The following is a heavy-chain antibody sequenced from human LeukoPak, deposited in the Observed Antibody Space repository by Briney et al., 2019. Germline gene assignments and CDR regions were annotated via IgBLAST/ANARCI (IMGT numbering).Heavy chain of an antibody. CDR2: IYHSGST. D-gene: IGHD2-2*01. J-gene: IGHJ4*02. V-gene: IGHV4-30-2*01. CDR1: GGSISSGGYY. CDR3: ARVVVVPAANSYYFDY. Sequence: SQTLSLTCTVSGGSISSGGYYWSWIRQPPGKGLEWIGYIYHSGSTYYNPSLKSRVTISVDTSKNQFSLKLSSVTAADTAVYYCARVVVVPAANSYYFDYWGQGTLVTVSS.